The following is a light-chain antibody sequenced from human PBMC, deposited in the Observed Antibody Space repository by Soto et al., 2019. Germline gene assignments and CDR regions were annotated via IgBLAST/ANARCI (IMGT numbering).Light chain of an antibody. CDR1: QNINAY. V-gene: IGKV3-11*01. CDR2: DAS. Sequence: EIVLTQSPDTLSLSLGERATLSCRASQNINAYLVWYQQKPGQAPRLLIYDASKRATGIPDRFSGSGSGTDITLTISSLAPEDFALYYCQQRSSWPRVFGGGNKVEIK. J-gene: IGKJ4*01. CDR3: QQRSSWPRV.